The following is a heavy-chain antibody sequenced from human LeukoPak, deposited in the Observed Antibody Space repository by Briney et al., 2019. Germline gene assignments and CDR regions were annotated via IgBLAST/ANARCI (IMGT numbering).Heavy chain of an antibody. CDR3: ARVRRGWDDLDY. V-gene: IGHV1-2*02. J-gene: IGHJ4*02. CDR1: GYTFTGYY. Sequence: ASVKVSFKASGYTFTGYYMHWVRQAPGQGLEWMGWINPNSGGTNYAQKFQGGVAMTRDTSISTAYMELSRLRSDDTAVYYCARVRRGWDDLDYWGQGTLVTVSS. D-gene: IGHD6-19*01. CDR2: INPNSGGT.